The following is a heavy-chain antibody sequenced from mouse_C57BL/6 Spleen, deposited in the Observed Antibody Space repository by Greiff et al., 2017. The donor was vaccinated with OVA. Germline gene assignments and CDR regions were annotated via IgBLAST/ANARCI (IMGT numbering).Heavy chain of an antibody. V-gene: IGHV5-6*02. CDR2: ISSGGSYT. CDR3: ARRYDYDYYAMDY. CDR1: GFTFSSYG. Sequence: EVKLMESGGDLVKPGGSLKLSCAASGFTFSSYGMSWVRQTPDKRLEWVATISSGGSYTYYPDSVKGRFTISRDNAKNTLYLQMSSLKSEDTAMYYCARRYDYDYYAMDYWGQGTSVTVSS. J-gene: IGHJ4*01. D-gene: IGHD2-4*01.